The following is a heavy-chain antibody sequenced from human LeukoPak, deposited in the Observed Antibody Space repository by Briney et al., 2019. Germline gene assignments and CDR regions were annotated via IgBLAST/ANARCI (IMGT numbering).Heavy chain of an antibody. CDR1: GGSISSGSYY. J-gene: IGHJ4*02. D-gene: IGHD3-3*01. CDR2: IYTSGST. CDR3: ASDYDFWSGYPGY. V-gene: IGHV4-61*02. Sequence: SETLSLTCTVSGGSISSGSYYWSWIRQPAGKGLEWIGRIYTSGSTNYNPSLKSRVTISVDTSKNQFSLKLSSVTAAVTAVYYCASDYDFWSGYPGYWGQGTLVTVSS.